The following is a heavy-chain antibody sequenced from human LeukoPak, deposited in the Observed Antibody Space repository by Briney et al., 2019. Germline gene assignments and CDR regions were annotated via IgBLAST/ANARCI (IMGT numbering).Heavy chain of an antibody. D-gene: IGHD6-6*01. CDR2: IYPGDSDT. V-gene: IGHV5-51*01. CDR3: ARRYSSSSPERGDNYYGMDV. CDR1: GYSFTSYW. Sequence: GESLKISCKGSGYSFTSYWIGWVRQMPGKGLEWMGIIYPGDSDTRYSPSFQGQVTISADKSISTAYLQWSSLKASDTAMYYCARRYSSSSPERGDNYYGMDVWGQGTTVTVSS. J-gene: IGHJ6*02.